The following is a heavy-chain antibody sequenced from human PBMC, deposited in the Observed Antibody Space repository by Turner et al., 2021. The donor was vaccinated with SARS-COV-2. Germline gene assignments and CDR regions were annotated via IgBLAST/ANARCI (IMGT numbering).Heavy chain of an antibody. V-gene: IGHV3-21*01. Sequence: EVQLVESGGGLVKPGGSLRLSCAASGFSSCTYSMNWVRQAPGKGLEWVSSISSSSSYIYYADSVKGRFTISRDNAKNSLYLQMNSLRAEDTAVYYCARARWHYYDSSGYYPDAFDIWGQGTMVTVSS. CDR3: ARARWHYYDSSGYYPDAFDI. J-gene: IGHJ3*02. D-gene: IGHD3-22*01. CDR2: ISSSSSYI. CDR1: GFSSCTYS.